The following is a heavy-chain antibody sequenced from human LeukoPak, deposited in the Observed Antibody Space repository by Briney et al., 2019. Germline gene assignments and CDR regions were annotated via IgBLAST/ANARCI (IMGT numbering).Heavy chain of an antibody. J-gene: IGHJ6*03. V-gene: IGHV3-23*01. CDR2: ISCGGGST. CDR3: AKGTGTTRYYYMDV. CDR1: GFTFSIYS. D-gene: IGHD1-1*01. Sequence: GGSLRLPCAASGFTFSIYSMSWVRHAPGKGLECVSGISCGGGSTYYADSVKGRFTISRDNSKNTLYLQMNSLRAEDTAVYYCAKGTGTTRYYYMDVWGKGTTVTVSS.